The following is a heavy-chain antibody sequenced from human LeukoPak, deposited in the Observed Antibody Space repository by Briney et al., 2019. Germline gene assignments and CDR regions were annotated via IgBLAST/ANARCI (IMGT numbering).Heavy chain of an antibody. Sequence: RTGGSLRLSCAASGFTFSSYAMSWVRKAPGKGLEWVSAISGSGGSTYYADSVQGRFTISRDNSKNTLYLQMNSLRAEDTAVYYCARAHSSSWYMDYWGQGTLVTVS. CDR3: ARAHSSSWYMDY. D-gene: IGHD6-13*01. CDR2: ISGSGGST. V-gene: IGHV3-23*01. CDR1: GFTFSSYA. J-gene: IGHJ4*02.